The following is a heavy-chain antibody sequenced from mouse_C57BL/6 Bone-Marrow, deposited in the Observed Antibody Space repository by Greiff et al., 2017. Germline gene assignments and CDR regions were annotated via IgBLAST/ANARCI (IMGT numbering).Heavy chain of an antibody. CDR1: GFTFSNYW. V-gene: IGHV6-3*01. J-gene: IGHJ4*01. Sequence: EVNVVESGGGLVQPGGSMKLSCVASGFTFSNYWMNWVRQSPEKGLEWVAQIRLKSDNYATHYAESVKGRFTISRDDSKSSVYLQMNNLRAEDTGIYYCTRDDYYAMDYWGQGTSVTVSS. CDR3: TRDDYYAMDY. D-gene: IGHD3-3*01. CDR2: IRLKSDNYAT.